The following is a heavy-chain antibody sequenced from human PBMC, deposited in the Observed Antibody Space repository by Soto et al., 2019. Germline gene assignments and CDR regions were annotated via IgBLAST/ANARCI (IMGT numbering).Heavy chain of an antibody. CDR3: ARMVRGVYYYYYYGMDV. CDR1: GGSFSGYY. V-gene: IGHV4-34*01. Sequence: SETKSLTCAVYGGSFSGYYWAWIRQPPGKGLEWIGEINHSGSTNYNPSLKSRVTISVDTSKNQFSLKLSSVTAADTAVYYCARMVRGVYYYYYYGMDVWGQGTTVTVSS. CDR2: INHSGST. J-gene: IGHJ6*02. D-gene: IGHD3-10*01.